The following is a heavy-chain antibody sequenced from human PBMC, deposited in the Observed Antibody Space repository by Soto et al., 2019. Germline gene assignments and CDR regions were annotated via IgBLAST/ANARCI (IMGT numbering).Heavy chain of an antibody. V-gene: IGHV3-21*01. CDR3: ARDLRATVTTLYAFDI. D-gene: IGHD4-17*01. CDR2: ISSSSSYI. CDR1: GFTFSSYS. Sequence: EVQLVESGGGLVKPGGSLRLSCAASGFTFSSYSMNWVRQAPGKGLEWVSSISSSSSYIYYADSVKGRFTISRDNAKNSLYLQMNSLRAEGTAVYYCARDLRATVTTLYAFDIWGQGTMVTVSS. J-gene: IGHJ3*02.